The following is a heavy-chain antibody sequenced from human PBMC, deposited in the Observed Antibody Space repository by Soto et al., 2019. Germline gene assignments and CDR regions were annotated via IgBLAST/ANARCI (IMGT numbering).Heavy chain of an antibody. V-gene: IGHV4-34*01. CDR1: GGSFSGYY. CDR2: INHSGST. Sequence: QVQLQQWGAGLLKPSETLSLTCAVYGGSFSGYYWSWIRQPPGKGLEWIGEINHSGSTNYNPSLKSRVTISVDTSKNQFSLKLSSVTAADTALYYSASAHHSSSYLYHFDYWGQGTLVTVSS. D-gene: IGHD6-13*01. CDR3: ASAHHSSSYLYHFDY. J-gene: IGHJ4*02.